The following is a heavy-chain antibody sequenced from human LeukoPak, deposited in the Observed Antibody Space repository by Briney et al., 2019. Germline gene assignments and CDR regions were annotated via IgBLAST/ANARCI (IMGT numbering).Heavy chain of an antibody. CDR1: GFTFSSYW. V-gene: IGHV3-7*01. D-gene: IGHD2-15*01. CDR2: IKQDGSEK. CDR3: ASLSGRYCSGVSCYPDALDI. J-gene: IGHJ3*02. Sequence: PGTSLRLSCAASGFTFSSYWMSWVRQAPGTGLEWVANIKQDGSEKYYVDSVNGRFTISRDNAKNSLYLQMNSLRAEDTAVYYCASLSGRYCSGVSCYPDALDIWGRGTMVTVSS.